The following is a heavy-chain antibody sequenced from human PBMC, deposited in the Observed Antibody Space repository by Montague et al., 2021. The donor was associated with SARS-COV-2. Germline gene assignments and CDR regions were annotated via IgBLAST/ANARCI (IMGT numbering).Heavy chain of an antibody. Sequence: CAISGDSVSSPSASWNWTRQSPSRGLEWLGRTYYRSWWRSQYPGSLESRITISGDTSKNQFSLQLNSVTPEDTAVYYCASAFYGDHWAFDVWGQGTMVTVSS. CDR3: ASAFYGDHWAFDV. D-gene: IGHD3-3*02. CDR2: TYYRSWWRS. CDR1: GDSVSSPSAS. V-gene: IGHV6-1*01. J-gene: IGHJ3*01.